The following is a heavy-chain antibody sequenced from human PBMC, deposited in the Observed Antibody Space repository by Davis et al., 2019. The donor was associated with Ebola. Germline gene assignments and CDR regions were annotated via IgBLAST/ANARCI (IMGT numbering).Heavy chain of an antibody. V-gene: IGHV3-21*01. D-gene: IGHD3-10*01. CDR3: ARDKEWFGEPLGMDV. CDR1: GFTFSSYS. CDR2: ISSSSSYI. Sequence: PGGSLRLSCAASGFTFSSYSMNWVRQAPGKGLEWVSSISSSSSYIYYADSVKGRFTISRDNAKNSLYLQMNSLRAEDTAVYYCARDKEWFGEPLGMDVWGQGTTVTVSS. J-gene: IGHJ6*02.